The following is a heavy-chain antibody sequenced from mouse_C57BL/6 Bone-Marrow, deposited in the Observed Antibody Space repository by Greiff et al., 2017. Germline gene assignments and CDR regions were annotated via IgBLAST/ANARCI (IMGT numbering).Heavy chain of an antibody. V-gene: IGHV5-6*02. Sequence: DVKLVESGGDLVKPGGSLKLSCAASGFTFSSYGMSWVRQTPDKRLEWVATISSGGSYTYYPDSVKGRCTISRDNAKNTLYLQMSSLKSEDTAMYYCARRLLRYYFDYWGQGTTLTVSS. CDR1: GFTFSSYG. D-gene: IGHD1-1*01. J-gene: IGHJ2*01. CDR2: ISSGGSYT. CDR3: ARRLLRYYFDY.